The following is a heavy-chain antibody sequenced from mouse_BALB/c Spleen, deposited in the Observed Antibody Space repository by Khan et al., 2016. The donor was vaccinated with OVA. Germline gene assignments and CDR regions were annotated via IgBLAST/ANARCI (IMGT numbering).Heavy chain of an antibody. CDR1: GYTFTNYG. V-gene: IGHV9-1*02. J-gene: IGHJ3*01. CDR2: INTYTGEP. D-gene: IGHD2-4*01. Sequence: QIQLVQSGPELKKPGETVKISCKASGYTFTNYGMNWVKQAPRKGLKWMGWINTYTGEPTYADDFKGRFAFSLETSASTAYLQINNLKNEDMATYFCAKSREYDYDEFAYWRQGTLVTVSA. CDR3: AKSREYDYDEFAY.